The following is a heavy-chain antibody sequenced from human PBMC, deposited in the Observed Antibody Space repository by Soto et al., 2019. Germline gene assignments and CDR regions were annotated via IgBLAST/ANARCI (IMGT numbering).Heavy chain of an antibody. CDR1: GGTFSSYA. Sequence: SVKVSCKASGGTFSSYAISWVRQAPGQGLEWMGGIIPIFGTANYAQKFQGRVTITADESTSTAYMELSSLRSEDTAVYYCAGMTPGNNWFAPWGQGTLVTVSS. CDR3: AGMTPGNNWFAP. J-gene: IGHJ5*02. CDR2: IIPIFGTA. V-gene: IGHV1-69*13.